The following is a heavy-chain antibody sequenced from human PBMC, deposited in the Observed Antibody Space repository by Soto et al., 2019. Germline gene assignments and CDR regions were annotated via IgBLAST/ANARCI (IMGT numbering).Heavy chain of an antibody. CDR2: INHSGST. J-gene: IGHJ4*02. D-gene: IGHD2-2*01. V-gene: IGHV4-34*01. CDR1: GGCFSGYY. CDR3: ARGLRVVPAARFDY. Sequence: XGTLSLTCAFYGGCFSGYYWSWIRQPPGKGLEWIGEINHSGSTNYNPSLKSRVTISVDTSKNQFSLKLSSVTAADTAVYYCARGLRVVPAARFDYWGQGTLVTVSS.